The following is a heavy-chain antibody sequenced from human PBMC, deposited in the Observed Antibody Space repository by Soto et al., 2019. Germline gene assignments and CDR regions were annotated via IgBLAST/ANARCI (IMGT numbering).Heavy chain of an antibody. Sequence: GGSLRLSCAASGFTVSSNYLSWVRQPPGKRLERVSVIYSGGSTYYADTVKGRFTISRANSKNTLYLQRNSRRAEDTAVYYFARETLRYYDSSGPDAFDIWGQGTMVTVS. CDR3: ARETLRYYDSSGPDAFDI. CDR1: GFTVSSNY. D-gene: IGHD3-22*01. CDR2: IYSGGST. J-gene: IGHJ3*02. V-gene: IGHV3-53*01.